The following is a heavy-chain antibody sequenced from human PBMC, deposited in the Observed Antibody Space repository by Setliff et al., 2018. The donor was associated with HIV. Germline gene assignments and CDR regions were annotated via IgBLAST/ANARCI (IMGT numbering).Heavy chain of an antibody. V-gene: IGHV3-21*01. J-gene: IGHJ4*02. CDR1: GFTFSSYS. CDR2: ISSSSSYI. Sequence: VGSLRLSCAASGFTFSSYSMNWVRQAPGKGLEWVSSISSSSSYIYYADSVKGRFTISRDNAKNSLYLQMNSLRAEDTAVYYCARRDCSGGSCYMGYWGQGTLVTVSS. D-gene: IGHD2-15*01. CDR3: ARRDCSGGSCYMGY.